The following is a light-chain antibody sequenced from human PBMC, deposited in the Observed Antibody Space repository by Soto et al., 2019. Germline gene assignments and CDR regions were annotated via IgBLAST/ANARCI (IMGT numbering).Light chain of an antibody. J-gene: IGLJ1*01. V-gene: IGLV2-14*01. CDR1: TSDVGRYIY. CDR2: DVS. Sequence: QSALTQPASVSGSPGQSITISCTGTTSDVGRYIYVSSYQQHPGKAPKLIIYDVSNRPSGLSNRFSGSKSGNTASLTISGLQAEDEADYYCNSYTGSSTYVFGTGTKPTVL. CDR3: NSYTGSSTYV.